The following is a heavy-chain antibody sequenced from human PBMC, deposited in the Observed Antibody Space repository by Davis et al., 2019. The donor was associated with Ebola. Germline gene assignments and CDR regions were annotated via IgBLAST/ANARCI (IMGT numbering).Heavy chain of an antibody. J-gene: IGHJ3*02. CDR2: IIPILGIA. D-gene: IGHD3-22*01. CDR1: LCTFSSYA. Sequence: SVQVSCKASLCTFSSYAIIRVRQAPGQGLVWMGRIIPILGIANYAQKFQGRVTITADKSTSTAYMELSSLRSEDTAVYYCARGGSSGYYHDAFDIWGQGTMVTVSS. V-gene: IGHV1-69*04. CDR3: ARGGSSGYYHDAFDI.